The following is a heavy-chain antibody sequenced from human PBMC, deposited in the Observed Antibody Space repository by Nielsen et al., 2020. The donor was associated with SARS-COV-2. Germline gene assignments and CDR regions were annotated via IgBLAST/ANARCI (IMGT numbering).Heavy chain of an antibody. J-gene: IGHJ5*02. CDR1: GGSISGYY. CDR3: ARPRDSGWYGAFDP. V-gene: IGHV4-59*01. D-gene: IGHD6-19*01. CDR2: MYYSGST. Sequence: SETLSLTCTVFGGSISGYYWSWIRQPPGKGLEWIGYMYYSGSTTYNPSLKTRVTISADTSKNQLSLKLSSVTAADTAVYYCARPRDSGWYGAFDPWGQGTLVTVSS.